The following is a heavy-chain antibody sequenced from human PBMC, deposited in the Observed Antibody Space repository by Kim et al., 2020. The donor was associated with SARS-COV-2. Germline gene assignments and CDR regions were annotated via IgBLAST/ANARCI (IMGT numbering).Heavy chain of an antibody. V-gene: IGHV4-34*01. CDR2: INHSGST. Sequence: SETLSLTCAVYGGSFSGYYWSWIRQPPGKGLEWIGEINHSGSTNYNPSLKSRVTISVDTSKNQFSLKLSSVTAADTAVYYCARGAQGSRNRYYYYYMDVWGKGTTVTVSS. J-gene: IGHJ6*03. CDR3: ARGAQGSRNRYYYYYMDV. CDR1: GGSFSGYY.